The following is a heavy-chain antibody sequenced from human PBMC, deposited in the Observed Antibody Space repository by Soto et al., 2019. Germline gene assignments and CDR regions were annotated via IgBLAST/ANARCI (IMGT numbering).Heavy chain of an antibody. Sequence: SETLSLTCTVSGGSISSYYWSWIRQPPGKGLEWIGYIYNSGSTNYNPSLKRRVSISIDTSMNQFSLNLNSVTAADTAVYYCARAEFRPRSLHYYYGLHVWGQGTTVTVSS. CDR2: IYNSGST. V-gene: IGHV4-59*01. D-gene: IGHD3-10*01. CDR3: ARAEFRPRSLHYYYGLHV. J-gene: IGHJ6*02. CDR1: GGSISSYY.